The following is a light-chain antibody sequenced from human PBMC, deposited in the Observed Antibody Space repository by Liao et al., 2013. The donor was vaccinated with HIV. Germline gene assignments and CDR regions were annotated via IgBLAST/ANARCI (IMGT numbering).Light chain of an antibody. CDR2: EDT. Sequence: SYELTQPPSVSVSPGQTASITCSGDNLGDKFSCWYYQKPGQSPVLVIYEDTKRPSGIPERFSGSNSGNTATLTISGTQAMDEADYYCQAWHNGGVFGGGTKLTVL. V-gene: IGLV3-1*01. J-gene: IGLJ3*02. CDR1: NLGDKF. CDR3: QAWHNGGV.